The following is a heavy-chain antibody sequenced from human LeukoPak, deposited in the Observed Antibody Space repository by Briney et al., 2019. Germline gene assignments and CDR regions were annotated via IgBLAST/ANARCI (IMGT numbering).Heavy chain of an antibody. D-gene: IGHD4-11*01. CDR3: AKNRGNYYYFDY. CDR1: GGSISGYY. CDR2: IYTSGST. Sequence: PSETLSLTCTVSGGSISGYYWSWVRQSAGKGLEWIGRIYTSGSTNYNPSLKSRVTMSVDTSKNQFTLELSSVTAADTAVYYCAKNRGNYYYFDYWGQGTLVTVSS. J-gene: IGHJ4*02. V-gene: IGHV4-4*07.